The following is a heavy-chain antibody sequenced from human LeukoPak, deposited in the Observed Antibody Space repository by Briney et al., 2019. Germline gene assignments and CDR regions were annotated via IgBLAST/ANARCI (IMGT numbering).Heavy chain of an antibody. J-gene: IGHJ5*02. CDR1: GGSISSYY. CDR2: IYYSGST. V-gene: IGHV4-59*08. Sequence: SETLSLTCTVSGGSISSYYWSWIRQPPGKGLEWIGYIYYSGSTNYNPSLKSRVTISVDTSKNQFSLKLSSVTAADTAVYYCARNLYDYVWGSYDNNWFDPWGQGTLVTVSS. CDR3: ARNLYDYVWGSYDNNWFDP. D-gene: IGHD3-16*01.